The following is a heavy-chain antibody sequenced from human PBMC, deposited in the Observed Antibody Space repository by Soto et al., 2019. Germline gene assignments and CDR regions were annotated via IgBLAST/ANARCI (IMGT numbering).Heavy chain of an antibody. CDR1: GFTFSSYG. CDR3: EKHSIAVAGLNYYYGMDV. V-gene: IGHV3-30*18. CDR2: ISYDGSNK. D-gene: IGHD6-19*01. Sequence: QVQLVESGGGVVQPGRSLRLSCAASGFTFSSYGMHWVRQAPGKGLEWGAVISYDGSNKYYADSVKGRFTISRDNSKNTLYLQMNSLRAEDTAVYYCEKHSIAVAGLNYYYGMDVWGQGTTVTVS. J-gene: IGHJ6*02.